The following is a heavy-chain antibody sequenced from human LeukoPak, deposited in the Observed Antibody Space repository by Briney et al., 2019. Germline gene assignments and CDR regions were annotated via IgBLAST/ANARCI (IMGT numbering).Heavy chain of an antibody. V-gene: IGHV3-23*01. CDR2: IDISGDRR. CDR3: TKDVSNFIGASDA. J-gene: IGHJ3*01. CDR1: GFAFSSDA. D-gene: IGHD2-8*01. Sequence: PGGSLRLSCAASGFAFSSDAMTWVRQTPGKGLEWVSTIDISGDRRNYADSVKGRFTISRDNSRNTLYLQVSSLRVEDTAIYYCTKDVSNFIGASDAWGQGTMVTVSS.